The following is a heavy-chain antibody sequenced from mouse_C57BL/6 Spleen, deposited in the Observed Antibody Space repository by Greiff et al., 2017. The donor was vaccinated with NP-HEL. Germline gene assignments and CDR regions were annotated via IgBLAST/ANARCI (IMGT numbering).Heavy chain of an antibody. CDR3: TRDYDYDETAFAY. D-gene: IGHD2-4*01. Sequence: VQLQQSGAELVRPGASVTLSCKASGYTFTDYEMHWVKQTPVHGLEWIGAIDPDTGGTAYNQKFKGKAILTADKSSSTAYMELRSLTSEDSAVYYCTRDYDYDETAFAYWGQGTLVTVSA. V-gene: IGHV1-15*01. CDR1: GYTFTDYE. CDR2: IDPDTGGT. J-gene: IGHJ3*01.